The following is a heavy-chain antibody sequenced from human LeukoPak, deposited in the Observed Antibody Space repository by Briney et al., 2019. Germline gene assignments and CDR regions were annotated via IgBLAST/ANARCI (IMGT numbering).Heavy chain of an antibody. CDR2: INHSGST. Sequence: SETLSLTCAVYGGSFSGYYWSWIRQPPGEGLEWIGEINHSGSTNYNPSLKSRVTISVDTSKNQFSLKLSSVTAADTAVYYCARVHGQQLVWGWFDPWGQGTLVTVSS. CDR1: GGSFSGYY. V-gene: IGHV4-34*01. CDR3: ARVHGQQLVWGWFDP. D-gene: IGHD6-13*01. J-gene: IGHJ5*02.